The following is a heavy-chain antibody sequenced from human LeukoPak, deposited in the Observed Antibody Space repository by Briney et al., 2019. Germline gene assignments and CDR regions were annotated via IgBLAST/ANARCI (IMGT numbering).Heavy chain of an antibody. D-gene: IGHD2-21*02. J-gene: IGHJ6*02. Sequence: GGSLRLSCAASGFTFSSYSMNWVRQAPGKGLEWVSYISSSSSTIYYADSVKGRFTISRDNAKNSLYLQMNSLRAEDTAVYYCARLTSLVGGDWGGEGMDVWGQGTTVTVSS. V-gene: IGHV3-48*04. CDR3: ARLTSLVGGDWGGEGMDV. CDR1: GFTFSSYS. CDR2: ISSSSSTI.